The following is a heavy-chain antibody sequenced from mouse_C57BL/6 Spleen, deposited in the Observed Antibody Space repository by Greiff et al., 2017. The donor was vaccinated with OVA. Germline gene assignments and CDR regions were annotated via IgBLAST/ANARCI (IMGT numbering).Heavy chain of an antibody. V-gene: IGHV5-17*01. D-gene: IGHD1-1*01. J-gene: IGHJ4*01. CDR3: ARQGIYYGSSYFYAMDY. CDR2: ISSGSSTI. Sequence: EVQVVESGGGLVKPGGSLKLSCAASGFTFSDYGMHWVRQAPEKGLGWVAYISSGSSTIYYADTVKGRFTISRDNAKNTLFLQMTSLRSEDTAMYYCARQGIYYGSSYFYAMDYWGQGTSVTVSS. CDR1: GFTFSDYG.